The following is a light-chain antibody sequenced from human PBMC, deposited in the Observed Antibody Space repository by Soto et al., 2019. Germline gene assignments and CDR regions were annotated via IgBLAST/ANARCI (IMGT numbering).Light chain of an antibody. CDR3: QHFSIYPLT. CDR1: QTVRNNY. J-gene: IGKJ4*01. CDR2: DAS. Sequence: EFGLTQSPGTLSLSPGERATLSCRASQTVRNNYLAWYQQKPGQAPRLLIYDASSRATGIPDRFSGGGSGTDFTLTISRLEPEDFAVYYFQHFSIYPLTFGGGTQV. V-gene: IGKV3-20*01.